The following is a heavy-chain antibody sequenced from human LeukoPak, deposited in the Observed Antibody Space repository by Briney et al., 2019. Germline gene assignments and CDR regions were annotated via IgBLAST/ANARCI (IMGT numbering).Heavy chain of an antibody. CDR3: ARDQPSERYFAH. CDR1: GYTFTSYG. J-gene: IGHJ4*02. V-gene: IGHV1-18*01. CDR2: ISAYNGNT. Sequence: ASVKVSCKASGYTFTSYGISWVRQAPGQGLEWMGWISAYNGNTNYAQKLQGRVTMTTDTSTSTAYMELRSLRSDDTTVYYCARDQPSERYFAHWGQGTLVTVSS. D-gene: IGHD3-9*01.